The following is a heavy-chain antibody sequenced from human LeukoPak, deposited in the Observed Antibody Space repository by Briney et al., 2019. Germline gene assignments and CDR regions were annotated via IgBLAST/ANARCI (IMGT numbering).Heavy chain of an antibody. CDR2: IYHSGST. Sequence: PSGTLSLTCAVPGGSISSNTWWSWVRQPPGKGLEWIGVIYHSGSTNYNPSLKSRVTISVDKSKNQFSLKLNSVTAADTAVYHCARIMGRGYCISTSCRGDWFDPWGQGTLVTVSS. D-gene: IGHD2-2*01. J-gene: IGHJ5*02. V-gene: IGHV4-4*02. CDR1: GGSISSNTW. CDR3: ARIMGRGYCISTSCRGDWFDP.